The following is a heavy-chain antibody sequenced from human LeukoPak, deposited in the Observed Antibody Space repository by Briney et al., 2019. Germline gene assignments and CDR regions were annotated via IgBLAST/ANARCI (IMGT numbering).Heavy chain of an antibody. CDR3: ARERGVVAVAGTILNWFDP. Sequence: ASVKVSCKASGYTFTGYYMHWVRQAPGQGLEWMGWINPNSGGTNYAQKFQGRVTMTRDTSISTAYMELSRLRSDDTAVYYCARERGVVAVAGTILNWFDPWGQGTLVTVSS. CDR1: GYTFTGYY. CDR2: INPNSGGT. J-gene: IGHJ5*02. V-gene: IGHV1-2*02. D-gene: IGHD6-19*01.